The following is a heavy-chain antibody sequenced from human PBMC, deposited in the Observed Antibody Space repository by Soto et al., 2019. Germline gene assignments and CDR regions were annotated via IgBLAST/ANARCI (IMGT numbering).Heavy chain of an antibody. Sequence: PSETLSLTCTVSGGSISSSSYYWGWIRQPPGKGLEWIGSIYYSGSTYYNPSLKSRLTISVDRSKNQFSLKLTSVTAADTAVYYCATWYGNAWYTYWGQGTQVTVSS. J-gene: IGHJ4*02. CDR3: ATWYGNAWYTY. CDR1: GGSISSSSYY. V-gene: IGHV4-39*01. CDR2: IYYSGST. D-gene: IGHD6-13*01.